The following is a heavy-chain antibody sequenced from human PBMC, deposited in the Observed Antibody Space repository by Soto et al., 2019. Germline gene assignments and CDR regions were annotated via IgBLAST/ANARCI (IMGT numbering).Heavy chain of an antibody. V-gene: IGHV4-59*01. Sequence: SETLSLTCTVSGGSISSYYWSWIRQPPGKGLEWIGYIYYSGSTNYNPSLKSRVTISVDTSKNQFSLKLSSVTAADTAVYYCARDSAGLDYWGQGTLVTVSS. CDR2: IYYSGST. J-gene: IGHJ4*02. CDR3: ARDSAGLDY. D-gene: IGHD6-25*01. CDR1: GGSISSYY.